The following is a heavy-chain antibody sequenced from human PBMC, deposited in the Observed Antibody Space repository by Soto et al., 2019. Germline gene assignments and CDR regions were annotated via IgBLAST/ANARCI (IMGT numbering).Heavy chain of an antibody. CDR2: ISDSGGST. J-gene: IGHJ4*02. CDR3: AKNQRDELSGNYYFFVDY. V-gene: IGHV3-23*01. D-gene: IGHD3-10*01. Sequence: PGVSLRHSCAASGFTFRNYAMNWVRQAPGKGLEWVSGISDSGGSTYYADSVKGRFTIFRDNSKNTLYLQMNSLRAEDTAVYYCAKNQRDELSGNYYFFVDYWGQGTLVTVSS. CDR1: GFTFRNYA.